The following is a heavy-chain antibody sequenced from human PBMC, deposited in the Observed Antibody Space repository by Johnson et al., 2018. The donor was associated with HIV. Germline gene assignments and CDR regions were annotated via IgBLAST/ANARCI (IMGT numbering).Heavy chain of an antibody. CDR1: GFTFSSYG. Sequence: QVQLVESGGGVVQPGRSLRLSCAASGFTFSSYGMHWVRQAPGKGLEWVAVIWYDGSNKYYADSVKGRFTISRDNSKNTLYLQMNSLRAEDTAVYYCAKRLGFDNRGDQFDIWGQGAMVTVSS. CDR3: AKRLGFDNRGDQFDI. V-gene: IGHV3-33*06. CDR2: IWYDGSNK. J-gene: IGHJ3*02. D-gene: IGHD3-22*01.